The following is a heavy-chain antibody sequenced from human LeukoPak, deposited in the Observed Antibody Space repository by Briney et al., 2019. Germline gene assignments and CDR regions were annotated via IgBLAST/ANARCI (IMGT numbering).Heavy chain of an antibody. CDR1: GGSISSYY. V-gene: IGHV4-59*01. Sequence: SETLSLTCTVSGGSISSYYWSWIRQPPGKGLEWIGYIYYSGSTNYNPSLKSRVTISVDTSKNQFSLKLSSVTAADTAVYYCASAGYGSSGYPYYYYMDVWGKGTTVTVSS. J-gene: IGHJ6*03. D-gene: IGHD3-22*01. CDR3: ASAGYGSSGYPYYYYMDV. CDR2: IYYSGST.